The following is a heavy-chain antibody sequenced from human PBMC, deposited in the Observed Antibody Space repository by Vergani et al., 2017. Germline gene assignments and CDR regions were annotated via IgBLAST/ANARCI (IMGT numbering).Heavy chain of an antibody. CDR3: ARTPYYYDSSGYSYYFDY. CDR1: GGSISSSNW. Sequence: QVQLQESGPGLVKPSGTLSLTCAVSGGSISSSNWWSWVCQPPGKGLEWIGEIYHSGSTNYNPSLKSRVTISVDKSKNQFSLKLSSVTAADTAVYYCARTPYYYDSSGYSYYFDYWGQGTLVTVSS. D-gene: IGHD3-22*01. J-gene: IGHJ4*02. V-gene: IGHV4-4*02. CDR2: IYHSGST.